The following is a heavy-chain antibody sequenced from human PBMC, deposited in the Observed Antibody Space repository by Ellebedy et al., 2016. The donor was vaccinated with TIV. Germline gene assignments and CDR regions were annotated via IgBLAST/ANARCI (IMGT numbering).Heavy chain of an antibody. J-gene: IGHJ6*03. CDR2: ISYDGSSQ. CDR3: AKWAGDFTFYYYYMDV. Sequence: GGSLRLSXAASGFTFSSYAMHWVRQAPGKGLEWVAVISYDGSSQFYADSVKGRFTISRDNSKNTLHLQMNSLRAEDTAVYYCAKWAGDFTFYYYYMDVWGRGTTVTVSS. CDR1: GFTFSSYA. V-gene: IGHV3-30-3*02.